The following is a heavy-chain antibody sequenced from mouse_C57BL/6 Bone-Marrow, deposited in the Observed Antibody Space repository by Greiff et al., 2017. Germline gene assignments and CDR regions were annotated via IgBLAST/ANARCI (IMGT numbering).Heavy chain of an antibody. D-gene: IGHD1-1*01. CDR2: IYPRSGNT. J-gene: IGHJ2*01. Sequence: VMLVESGAELARPGASVKLSCKASGYTFTSYGISWVKQRTGQGLEWIGEIYPRSGNTYYTEKFKGKATLTEDKSSSTAYMELRSLTSEDSAVYFCARNGLDYWGQGTTLTVSS. V-gene: IGHV1-81*01. CDR1: GYTFTSYG. CDR3: ARNGLDY.